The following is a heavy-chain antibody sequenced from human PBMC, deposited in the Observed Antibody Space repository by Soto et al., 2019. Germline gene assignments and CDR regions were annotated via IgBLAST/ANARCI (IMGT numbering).Heavy chain of an antibody. V-gene: IGHV1-69*12. CDR2: IIPIFGTA. CDR1: GGTFSSYA. D-gene: IGHD3-10*01. Sequence: QVQLVQSGAEVKKPGSSVKVSCKASGGTFSSYAISWGRQAPGQGLEWMGGIIPIFGTANYAQKFKGRVTITADESTSTAYMELSSMRSEDTAVYYCARYGYYGSGSSLAFDIWGQGTMVTVSS. CDR3: ARYGYYGSGSSLAFDI. J-gene: IGHJ3*02.